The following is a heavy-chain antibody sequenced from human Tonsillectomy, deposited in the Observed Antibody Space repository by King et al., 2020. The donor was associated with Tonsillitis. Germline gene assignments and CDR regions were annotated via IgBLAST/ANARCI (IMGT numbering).Heavy chain of an antibody. CDR1: GYSFSNYW. CDR2: IYPGDSAT. D-gene: IGHD6-13*01. V-gene: IGHV5-51*03. CDR3: ARLAAAAPSYFDY. Sequence: QLVQSGAEVKKPGESLKISCKGSGYSFSNYWIGWVRQLPGKGLEWMGIIYPGDSATRDSASFQGQVTFSADRSISTAYLQWSSLQASDTAMYYCARLAAAAPSYFDYWGQGTLVTVSS. J-gene: IGHJ4*02.